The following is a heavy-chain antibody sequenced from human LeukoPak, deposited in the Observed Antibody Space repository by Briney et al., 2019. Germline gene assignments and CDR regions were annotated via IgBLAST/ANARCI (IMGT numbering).Heavy chain of an antibody. CDR2: ISSSGSTI. D-gene: IGHD3-22*01. Sequence: GGSLRLSCAASGFTFSDYYMSWIRQAPGKGLEWVSYISSSGSTIYYADSVKGRFTISRDNSKNTLYLQMNSLRAEDTAVYYCAKEFGVRYYDSSGYTDDYWGQGTLVTVSS. CDR3: AKEFGVRYYDSSGYTDDY. CDR1: GFTFSDYY. V-gene: IGHV3-11*01. J-gene: IGHJ4*02.